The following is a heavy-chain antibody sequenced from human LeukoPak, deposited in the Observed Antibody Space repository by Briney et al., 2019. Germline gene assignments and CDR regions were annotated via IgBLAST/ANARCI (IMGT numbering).Heavy chain of an antibody. Sequence: GGSLRLSCVASGFTFSNYWMGWVRQAPGKGLERVANINQDGSEKYSVDSVKGRFTFSRDNAKNSLFLQMNSLRADDTAVYYCARDGSSGYYYFDNWGQGTLVTVSS. CDR2: INQDGSEK. CDR1: GFTFSNYW. J-gene: IGHJ4*02. CDR3: ARDGSSGYYYFDN. D-gene: IGHD3-22*01. V-gene: IGHV3-7*01.